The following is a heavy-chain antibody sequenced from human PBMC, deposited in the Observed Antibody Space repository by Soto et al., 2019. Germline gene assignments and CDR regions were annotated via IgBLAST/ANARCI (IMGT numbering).Heavy chain of an antibody. CDR2: INDGGDGS. J-gene: IGHJ4*02. CDR1: GFTFSTYA. D-gene: IGHD2-15*01. V-gene: IGHV3-23*01. CDR3: ARGVAATRYFDY. Sequence: EVQLLESGGGSVQPGGSLRLSCAASGFTFSTYAMSWVRQAPGKGLEWVSAINDGGDGSYYADSVKGRFTISRDNSKNTGYLQINSLRGEDTAVYYCARGVAATRYFDYWGQGTLVTVSS.